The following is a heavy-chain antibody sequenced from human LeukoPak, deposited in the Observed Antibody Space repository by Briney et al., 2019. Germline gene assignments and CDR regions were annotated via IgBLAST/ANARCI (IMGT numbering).Heavy chain of an antibody. J-gene: IGHJ4*02. D-gene: IGHD1-26*01. CDR2: ISYDGSNK. CDR3: AGDRRGSFDY. Sequence: PGGSLSLSCAASGFTFSSYAMHWVRPAPGKGLEWVAVISYDGSNKYYADSVKGRFTISRDNSKNTLYLQMNSLRAEDTAVYYCAGDRRGSFDYWGQGTLVTVSS. CDR1: GFTFSSYA. V-gene: IGHV3-30-3*01.